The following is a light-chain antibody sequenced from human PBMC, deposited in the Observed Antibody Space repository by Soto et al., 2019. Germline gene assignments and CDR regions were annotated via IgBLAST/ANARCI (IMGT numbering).Light chain of an antibody. CDR3: SSYTSSSTRV. V-gene: IGLV2-14*01. J-gene: IGLJ3*02. Sequence: QSVLTQPASVSGSPGQSITISCTGTSSDVGGYNYVSWYQQHPGKAPKLMIYEVSNRPSGVSNRFSGSKSGNTASLTISGLQAEXEADYYCSSYTSSSTRVFGGGTKLTVL. CDR1: SSDVGGYNY. CDR2: EVS.